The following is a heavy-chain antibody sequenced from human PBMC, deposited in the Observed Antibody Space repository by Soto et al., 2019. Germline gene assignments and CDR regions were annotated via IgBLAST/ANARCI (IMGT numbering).Heavy chain of an antibody. CDR3: ARLLSLYDFLINWFDP. CDR1: GYSFTSYW. V-gene: IGHV5-51*01. J-gene: IGHJ5*02. Sequence: GESLKISCKGSGYSFTSYWIGWVRQMPGKGLEWMGIIYPGDSDTRYSPSFQGQVTISADKSISTAYLQWSSLKASDTAMYYCARLLSLYDFLINWFDPWGQGTLVTVSS. D-gene: IGHD3-3*01. CDR2: IYPGDSDT.